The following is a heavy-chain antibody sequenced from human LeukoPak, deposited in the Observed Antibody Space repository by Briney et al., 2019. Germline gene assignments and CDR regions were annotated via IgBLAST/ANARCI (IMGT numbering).Heavy chain of an antibody. CDR2: INPSGGST. V-gene: IGHV1-46*03. Sequence: ASVKVSCKASGYTFTSYYMHWVRQAPGQGLEWMGIINPSGGSTSYAQKFQGRVTMTRDTSTSTVYMGLSSLRSEDTAVYYCAPALLTHADAFDIWGQGTMVTVSS. CDR3: APALLTHADAFDI. J-gene: IGHJ3*02. CDR1: GYTFTSYY.